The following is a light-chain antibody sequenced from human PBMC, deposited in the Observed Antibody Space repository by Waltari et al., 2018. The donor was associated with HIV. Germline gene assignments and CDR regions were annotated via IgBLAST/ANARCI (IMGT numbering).Light chain of an antibody. J-gene: IGLJ3*02. V-gene: IGLV1-44*01. CDR1: SSNIRRKT. Sequence: QSVLTQPPSASGTPGQRVTISCSGRSSNIRRKTVNWYQQFQGMAPKLLIYNNNKRPSGVPDRLSGSKSGSAASLAISGLQPEDEAEYYCAAWDDNLNGWVFGGGTKLTVL. CDR2: NNN. CDR3: AAWDDNLNGWV.